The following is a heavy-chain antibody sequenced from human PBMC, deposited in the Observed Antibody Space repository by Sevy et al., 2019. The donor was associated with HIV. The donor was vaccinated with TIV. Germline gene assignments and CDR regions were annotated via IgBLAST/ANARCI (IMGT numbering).Heavy chain of an antibody. D-gene: IGHD6-19*01. J-gene: IGHJ6*02. CDR1: GGTFSSYA. CDR2: IIPIFGTA. Sequence: ASVKVSCKASGGTFSSYAISWVRQAPGQGLEWMGGIIPIFGTANYAQKFQGRVTITADESTSTAYMELSSLRSEETAVYYCARDPGVAGTGYYYGMDVWGQGTTVTVSS. V-gene: IGHV1-69*13. CDR3: ARDPGVAGTGYYYGMDV.